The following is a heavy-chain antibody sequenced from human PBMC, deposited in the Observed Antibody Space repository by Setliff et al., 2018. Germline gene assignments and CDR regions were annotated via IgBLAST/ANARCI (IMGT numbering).Heavy chain of an antibody. CDR2: INTNTGNP. J-gene: IGHJ4*02. Sequence: ASVKVSCKASGYTFTTYAMSWMRQAPGQGLEWMGWINTNTGNPSYAQGFTGRFVFSLDTSVTTDESTSTAYMELSSLRSEDTAVYYCASEGHYYRSGAYYYDPPPLDGYWGQGTLVTVSS. CDR3: ASEGHYYRSGAYYYDPPPLDGY. CDR1: GYTFTTYA. V-gene: IGHV7-4-1*02. D-gene: IGHD3-22*01.